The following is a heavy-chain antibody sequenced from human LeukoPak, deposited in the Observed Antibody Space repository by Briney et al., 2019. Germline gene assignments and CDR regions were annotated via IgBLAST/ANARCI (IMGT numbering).Heavy chain of an antibody. V-gene: IGHV1-69*01. Sequence: SVKVSCKASGGTFSSYAISWVRQAPGQGLEWMGGIIPIFGTANYAQKFQGRVTITADESTSTAYMELSSLRSEDTAVYYCARDGVGAIGGGGYWGQGTLVTISS. CDR2: IIPIFGTA. CDR3: ARDGVGAIGGGGY. J-gene: IGHJ4*02. D-gene: IGHD1-26*01. CDR1: GGTFSSYA.